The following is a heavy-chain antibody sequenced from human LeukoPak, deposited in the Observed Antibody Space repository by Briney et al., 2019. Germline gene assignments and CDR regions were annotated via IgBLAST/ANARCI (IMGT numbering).Heavy chain of an antibody. V-gene: IGHV1-46*01. CDR1: GYTFTSYY. J-gene: IGHJ6*03. D-gene: IGHD2-2*01. CDR3: ARDVRYCSSTSCYDYYYYMDV. CDR2: INPSGGST. Sequence: ASVKVSCKASGYTFTSYYMHWVRQAPGQELEWMGIINPSGGSTSYAQKFQGRVTMTRDMSTSTVYMELSSLRSEDTAVYYCARDVRYCSSTSCYDYYYYMDVWGKGTTVTISS.